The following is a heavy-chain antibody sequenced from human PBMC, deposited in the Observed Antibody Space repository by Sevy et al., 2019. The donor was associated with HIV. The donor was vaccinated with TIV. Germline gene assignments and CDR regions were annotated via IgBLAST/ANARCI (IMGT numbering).Heavy chain of an antibody. CDR3: ARVITMVRGANYGMDV. V-gene: IGHV1-2*02. CDR2: INPNSGGT. CDR1: GYTFTGYY. D-gene: IGHD3-10*01. Sequence: ASVKVSCKASGYTFTGYYMHWVLQAPGQGLEWMGWINPNSGGTNYAQKFQGRVTMTRDTSISTAYMELSRLRSDDTAVYYCARVITMVRGANYGMDVWGQRTTVTVSS. J-gene: IGHJ6*02.